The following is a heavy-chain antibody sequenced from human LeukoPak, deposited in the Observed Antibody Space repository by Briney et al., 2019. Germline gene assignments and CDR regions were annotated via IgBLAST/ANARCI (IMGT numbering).Heavy chain of an antibody. CDR2: ISSSSSYI. Sequence: GGSLRLSCAASGFTFSSYSMNWVRQAPGKGLEWVSSISSSSSYIYYADSVKGRFTISRDNSKNTLYLQMNSLRAEDTAVYYCAKSRGYCSSTSCSKVYFDYWGQGTLVTVSS. J-gene: IGHJ4*02. V-gene: IGHV3-21*04. D-gene: IGHD2-2*01. CDR1: GFTFSSYS. CDR3: AKSRGYCSSTSCSKVYFDY.